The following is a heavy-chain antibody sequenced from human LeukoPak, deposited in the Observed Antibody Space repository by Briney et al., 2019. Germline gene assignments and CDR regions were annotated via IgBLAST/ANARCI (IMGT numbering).Heavy chain of an antibody. CDR2: INPSGGST. J-gene: IGHJ3*02. D-gene: IGHD3-10*01. Sequence: SVKVSCKASGYTFTSYYMHWVRQAPGQGLEWMGIINPSGGSTSYAQKFQGRVTMTRDTSTSTVYMELSSLRSEDTAVYYCARVGSSSGSYVDAFDIWGQGSMVTVSS. V-gene: IGHV1-46*01. CDR3: ARVGSSSGSYVDAFDI. CDR1: GYTFTSYY.